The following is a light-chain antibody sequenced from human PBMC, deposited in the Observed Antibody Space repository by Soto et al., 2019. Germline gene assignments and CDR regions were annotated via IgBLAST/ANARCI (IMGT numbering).Light chain of an antibody. Sequence: DIHMTHSPSSLSASVGDRVTITGRASQGIRSELGWYQQKPGKAPNLLIYTASTLQSGVPSRFSGSGSGTDFTRTISSLQPDDFATYYCQQYNRYSCGQGTKVDI. CDR3: QQYNRYS. CDR2: TAS. J-gene: IGKJ1*01. V-gene: IGKV1-17*01. CDR1: QGIRSE.